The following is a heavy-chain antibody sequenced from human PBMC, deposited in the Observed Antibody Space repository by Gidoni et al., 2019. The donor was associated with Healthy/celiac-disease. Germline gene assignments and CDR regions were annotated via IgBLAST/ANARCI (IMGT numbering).Heavy chain of an antibody. CDR1: GVTCSSDS. CDR3: ARDVVVVTAYYYYYYGMDV. J-gene: IGHJ6*02. Sequence: EVQLVESGGGLVQPGGSLRLSCAASGVTCSSDSMKWVRQAPGKGLEWVSYISSSSSTIYYADSVKGRFTISRDNAKNSLYLQMNSLRDEDTAVYYCARDVVVVTAYYYYYYGMDVWGQGTTVTVSS. D-gene: IGHD2-21*02. V-gene: IGHV3-48*02. CDR2: ISSSSSTI.